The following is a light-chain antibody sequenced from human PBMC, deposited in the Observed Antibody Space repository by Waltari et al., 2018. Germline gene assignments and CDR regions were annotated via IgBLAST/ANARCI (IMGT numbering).Light chain of an antibody. J-gene: IGKJ1*01. CDR1: QSVGRT. CDR2: GAS. Sequence: IVLTQSPGTLSLSPGERATLSCRASQSVGRTLAWYQQKTGQAPRLLIYGASNRATGIPDRFSGSGSGTEFSLTISRLDPKDFAVYYCQHYVRLPATFGQGTKVEMK. CDR3: QHYVRLPAT. V-gene: IGKV3-20*01.